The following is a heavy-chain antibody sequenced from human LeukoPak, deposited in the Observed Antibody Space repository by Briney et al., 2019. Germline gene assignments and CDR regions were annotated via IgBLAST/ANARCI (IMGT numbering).Heavy chain of an antibody. CDR2: IYSGGST. CDR3: ATWEDSGTYYHRAAFLL. D-gene: IGHD1-26*01. J-gene: IGHJ3*01. CDR1: GFTVRSKC. Sequence: GGSLRLSCAVSGFTVRSKCMSWVRQAPGKGLEWVSVIYSGGSTYYADSVKGRFTISRDNSKNTLYLQMSSLRVEDTAVYYCATWEDSGTYYHRAAFLLWAQETMVTVSS. V-gene: IGHV3-53*01.